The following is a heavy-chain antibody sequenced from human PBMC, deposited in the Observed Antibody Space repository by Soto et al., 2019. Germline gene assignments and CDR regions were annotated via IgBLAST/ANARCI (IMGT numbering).Heavy chain of an antibody. CDR1: GYTFSNYG. CDR3: ARVVPGAEAWFGP. J-gene: IGHJ5*02. CDR2: VSLYSDGT. Sequence: ASVKVSCKTSGYTFSNYGITWVRQAPGQPLEWLGWVSLYSDGTNYAQKFQGRVSMTTDTSTTTAYMELRSLRSDDTAVYYCARVVPGAEAWFGPWGQGTLVTVSS. V-gene: IGHV1-18*01. D-gene: IGHD2-2*01.